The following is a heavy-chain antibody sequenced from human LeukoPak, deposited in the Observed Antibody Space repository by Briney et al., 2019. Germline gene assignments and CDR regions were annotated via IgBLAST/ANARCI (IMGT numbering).Heavy chain of an antibody. V-gene: IGHV3-23*01. D-gene: IGHD1-14*01. CDR2: ISGTGGST. J-gene: IGHJ4*02. CDR3: AKATGYLL. Sequence: HPGGSLRLSCAASGFTFSTYAMTWVRQAPGKGLEWVSLISGTGGSTYYADSVKGRFTISRDNSKNTLYLQMNSLRAEDTAVYYCAKATGYLLWGQGTLVIVSS. CDR1: GFTFSTYA.